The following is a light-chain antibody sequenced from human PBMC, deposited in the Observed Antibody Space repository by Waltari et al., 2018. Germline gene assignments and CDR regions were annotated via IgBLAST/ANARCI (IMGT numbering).Light chain of an antibody. CDR1: QSVSTIS. Sequence: EIVLTQSPGTLSLSPGERATLSCRASQSVSTISLPWYQQKPGQAPRLLHYGTSSRATGIPDRFSGSGSGTDFTLTISRLQPEDFAIYYCQQYDGIVVTFGGGTKVEI. CDR3: QQYDGIVVT. J-gene: IGKJ4*01. V-gene: IGKV3-20*01. CDR2: GTS.